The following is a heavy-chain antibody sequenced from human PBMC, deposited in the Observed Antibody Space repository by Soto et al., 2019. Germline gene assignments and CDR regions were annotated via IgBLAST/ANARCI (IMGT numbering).Heavy chain of an antibody. D-gene: IGHD3-22*01. CDR3: AKVDGSSLYYYYGMDV. V-gene: IGHV3-23*01. Sequence: EVQLLESGGGLVQPGGSLRLSCAASGFTFSSYAMSWVRQAPGKGLEWVSAISGSGGSTYYADSVKGRFTISRDNSKNTLYLQMKSLRAEDTAVYYCAKVDGSSLYYYYGMDVWGQGTTVTVSS. J-gene: IGHJ6*02. CDR1: GFTFSSYA. CDR2: ISGSGGST.